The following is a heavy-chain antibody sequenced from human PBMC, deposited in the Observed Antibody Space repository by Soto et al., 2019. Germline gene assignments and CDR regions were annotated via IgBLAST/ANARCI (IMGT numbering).Heavy chain of an antibody. CDR1: GFSLSTSGMC. CDR2: IDWDDDK. V-gene: IGHV2-70*01. CDR3: ARMTSSSSGGWFDP. Sequence: SGPTLVNPTQTLTLTCTFSGFSLSTSGMCVSWIRQPPGKALEWLALIDWDDDKYYSTSLKTRLSISKDTSKNQVVLTMTNMDPVDTATYYCARMTSSSSGGWFDPWGQGTLVTVSS. J-gene: IGHJ5*02. D-gene: IGHD6-6*01.